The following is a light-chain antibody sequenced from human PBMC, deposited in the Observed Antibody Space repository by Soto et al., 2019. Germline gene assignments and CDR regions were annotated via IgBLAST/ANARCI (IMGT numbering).Light chain of an antibody. CDR2: DVN. J-gene: IGLJ2*01. V-gene: IGLV2-14*01. Sequence: QSVLTQPASVSGSPGQSITISCTGTSSDVGGYNYVSSYQQHPGKAPKLMIYDVNNRPSGVSNRFSGSKSGNTASLTISGLQAEDEADYYCSSYTGSSTYVVFGGGTKLTVL. CDR1: SSDVGGYNY. CDR3: SSYTGSSTYVV.